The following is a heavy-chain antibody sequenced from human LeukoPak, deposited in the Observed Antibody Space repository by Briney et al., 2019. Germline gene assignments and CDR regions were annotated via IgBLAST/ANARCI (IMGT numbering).Heavy chain of an antibody. CDR2: INHSGST. D-gene: IGHD3-10*01. CDR3: ARVRALGYYYGT. Sequence: PSETLSLTCAVYGGSFSGYYWSWIRQPPGKGLEWIGEINHSGSTNYNPSLKSRVTISVDTSKNQFSLKLSSVTAADTAVYYCARVRALGYYYGTWGQGTLVTVSS. V-gene: IGHV4-34*01. J-gene: IGHJ5*02. CDR1: GGSFSGYY.